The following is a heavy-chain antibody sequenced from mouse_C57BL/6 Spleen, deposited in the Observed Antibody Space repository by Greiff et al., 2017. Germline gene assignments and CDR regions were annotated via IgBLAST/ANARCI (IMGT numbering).Heavy chain of an antibody. V-gene: IGHV1-55*01. CDR3: ARSMVTGGYFDY. Sequence: QVQLQQPGAELVKPGASVKMSCKASGYTFTSYWITWVKQRPGQGLEWIGDIYPGSGSTNYNEKFKSKATLTVDTSSSTAYMQLSSLTSEDSAVYYCARSMVTGGYFDYWGQGTTLTVSS. CDR2: IYPGSGST. D-gene: IGHD2-2*01. J-gene: IGHJ2*01. CDR1: GYTFTSYW.